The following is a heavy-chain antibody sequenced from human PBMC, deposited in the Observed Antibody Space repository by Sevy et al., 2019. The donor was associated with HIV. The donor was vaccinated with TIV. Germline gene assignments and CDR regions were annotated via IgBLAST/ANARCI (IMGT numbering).Heavy chain of an antibody. CDR1: GGTFSSYA. Sequence: ASVKVSCKASGGTFSSYAISWVRQAPGQGLEWMGGIIPNFGTANYAQTFQGRVTITADESTSTAYMELSSLRSEDTAVYYCARARTTVTTLVFDYWGQGTLVTVSS. D-gene: IGHD4-17*01. CDR3: ARARTTVTTLVFDY. J-gene: IGHJ4*02. V-gene: IGHV1-69*13. CDR2: IIPNFGTA.